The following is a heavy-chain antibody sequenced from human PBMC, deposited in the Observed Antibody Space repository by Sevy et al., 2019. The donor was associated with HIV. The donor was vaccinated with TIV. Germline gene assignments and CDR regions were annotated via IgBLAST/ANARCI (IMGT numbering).Heavy chain of an antibody. J-gene: IGHJ4*02. CDR3: ARVRYTYGNFFFDY. Sequence: GGSLRLSCTASGFTFSDYYMSWIRQAPGKGLEWISYISSRDYFIYYADSVKGRFTISRDNAKNSMFLHMGSLRAVDTALYYCARVRYTYGNFFFDYWGQGTLVTVSS. D-gene: IGHD5-18*01. CDR1: GFTFSDYY. V-gene: IGHV3-11*01. CDR2: ISSRDYFI.